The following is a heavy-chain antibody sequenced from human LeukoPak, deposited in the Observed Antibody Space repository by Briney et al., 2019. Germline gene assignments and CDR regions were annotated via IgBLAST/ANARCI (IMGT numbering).Heavy chain of an antibody. CDR2: ISTDGGTT. CDR3: SRDGYNLDAFDI. J-gene: IGHJ3*02. D-gene: IGHD5-24*01. CDR1: GFTLRSYW. V-gene: IGHV3-74*01. Sequence: AGSLPLSCAASGFTLRSYWMHWVRQPPGKGLVWVSRISTDGGTTTYADSVRGRFTVSRDNAEKTLYLHMNSLRAKDTAVYYCSRDGYNLDAFDIWGQGT.